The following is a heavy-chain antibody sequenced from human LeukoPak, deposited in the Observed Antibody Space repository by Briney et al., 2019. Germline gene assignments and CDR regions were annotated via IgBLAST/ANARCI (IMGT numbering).Heavy chain of an antibody. CDR3: ARRTGYYNYMGV. J-gene: IGHJ6*03. CDR2: MNPNSGTT. V-gene: IGHV1-8*01. CDR1: GYTFTSYD. Sequence: GASVKVSCKASGYTFTSYDMNWVRQATGQGLEWMGWMNPNSGTTGYAQKFQGRVTMTRNTSISTAYMELSSLRSEDTAVYYCARRTGYYNYMGVWGKGTTVTVSS. D-gene: IGHD2-8*02.